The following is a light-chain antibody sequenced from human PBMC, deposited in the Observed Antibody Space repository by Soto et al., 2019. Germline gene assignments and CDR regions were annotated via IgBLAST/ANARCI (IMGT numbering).Light chain of an antibody. Sequence: QSVLTQPPSVSAAPRQKVAISCSGSSSNIGNNYVSWYHRVPGSAPKLLIYDNNERPSGIPDRFSGSKSGTSATLDITGLQTGDEGDYYCGTWDSRLRVVVFGGGTMVTVL. CDR1: SSNIGNNY. J-gene: IGLJ2*01. CDR3: GTWDSRLRVVV. V-gene: IGLV1-51*01. CDR2: DNN.